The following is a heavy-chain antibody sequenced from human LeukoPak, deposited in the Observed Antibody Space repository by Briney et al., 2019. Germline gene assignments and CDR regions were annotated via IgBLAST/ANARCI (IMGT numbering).Heavy chain of an antibody. CDR1: GGSISSGGYS. CDR2: IYHSGST. Sequence: SETLSLTCAVSGGSISSGGYSWSWIRQPPGKGLEWIGYIYHSGSTYYNPSLKSRVTISVDRSKNQFSLKLSSATAADTAVYYCARITGYGMDVWGQGTTVTVSS. D-gene: IGHD3-16*01. CDR3: ARITGYGMDV. J-gene: IGHJ6*02. V-gene: IGHV4-30-2*01.